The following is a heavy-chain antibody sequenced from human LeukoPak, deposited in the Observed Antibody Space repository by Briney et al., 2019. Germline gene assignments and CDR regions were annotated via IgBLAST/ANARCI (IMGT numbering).Heavy chain of an antibody. CDR3: ASPPTSGSTGY. CDR2: INTDGSST. Sequence: GGSLRLSCAASGFTFSSYSMNWVRQAPGKGLVWVSRINTDGSSTSYADSVKGRFTISRDNAKNTLYLQMNSLRAEDTAVYYCASPPTSGSTGYWGQGTLVTVSS. J-gene: IGHJ4*02. V-gene: IGHV3-74*01. CDR1: GFTFSSYS. D-gene: IGHD1-26*01.